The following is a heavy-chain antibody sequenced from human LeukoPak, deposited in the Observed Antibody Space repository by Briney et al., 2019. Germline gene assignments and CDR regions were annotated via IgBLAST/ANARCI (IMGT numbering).Heavy chain of an antibody. CDR1: GGSFSGYY. J-gene: IGHJ6*02. CDR3: ARTIRPAVAGTWGYYYGMDV. Sequence: SETLSLTCAVYGGSFSGYYWSWIRQPPGKGLEWIGEINHSGSTNYNPSLKSRVTISVDTSKNQFSLKLSSVTAADTAVYYCARTIRPAVAGTWGYYYGMDVGGQGTTVTVS. D-gene: IGHD6-19*01. V-gene: IGHV4-34*01. CDR2: INHSGST.